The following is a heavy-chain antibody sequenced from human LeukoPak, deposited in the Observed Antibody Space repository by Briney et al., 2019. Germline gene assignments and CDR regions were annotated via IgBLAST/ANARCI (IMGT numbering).Heavy chain of an antibody. Sequence: SQTLSLTCAVSGGSISIGGYSWSWIRQPPGKGLEWIGYIHHSGSTYYNPSLKSRVTISVDRSKNQFSLKLSSVTAADTAVYYCARVVSPTDWFDPWGQGTLVTVSS. CDR2: IHHSGST. J-gene: IGHJ5*02. CDR1: GGSISIGGYS. D-gene: IGHD2-2*01. CDR3: ARVVSPTDWFDP. V-gene: IGHV4-30-2*01.